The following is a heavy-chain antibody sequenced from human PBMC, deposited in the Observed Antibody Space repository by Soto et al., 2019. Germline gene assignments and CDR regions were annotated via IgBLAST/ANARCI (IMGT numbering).Heavy chain of an antibody. V-gene: IGHV3-23*01. J-gene: IGHJ4*02. Sequence: EVQLLASGGGLVQPGGSLRLSCTGSGFTFYDFAMSWARQAPGRGLEWVSTLNGGGDRPKYADSVKGRFTISRDNSKNTLYLQMNSLSADDTAVYYCAKDPGNARYFDSWGQGTLVTVSS. CDR3: AKDPGNARYFDS. CDR1: GFTFYDFA. CDR2: LNGGGDRP.